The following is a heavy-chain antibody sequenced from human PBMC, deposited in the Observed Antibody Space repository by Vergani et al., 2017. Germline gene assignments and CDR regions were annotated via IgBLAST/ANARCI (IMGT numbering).Heavy chain of an antibody. CDR3: VKVNDYDADGLFDL. CDR2: IVRNYGVK. D-gene: IGHD3-16*01. V-gene: IGHV3-9*01. CDR1: GFTFQAFD. J-gene: IGHJ2*01. Sequence: VEAGGGLVQPGGSLRLSFTASGFTFQAFDFHWARHVSGRGLEWVSGIVRNYGVKNGNSFEGRFSISRDNAKKAVFLQMNNLRHEDTALYFCVKVNDYDADGLFDLWGRGTLVTVSS.